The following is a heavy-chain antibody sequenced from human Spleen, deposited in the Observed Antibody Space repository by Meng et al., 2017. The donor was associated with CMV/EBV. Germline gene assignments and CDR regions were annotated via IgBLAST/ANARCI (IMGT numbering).Heavy chain of an antibody. CDR3: ARLSQHYYYGMDV. V-gene: IGHV3-11*01. J-gene: IGHJ6*02. CDR2: ISSSCSTI. Sequence: GGSLRLSCAASGFTFSDYYMSWIRQAPGKGLEWVSYISSSCSTIYYADSVKGRFTISRDNAKNSLYLQMNSLRAEDTAVYYCARLSQHYYYGMDVWGQGTTVTVSS. CDR1: GFTFSDYY.